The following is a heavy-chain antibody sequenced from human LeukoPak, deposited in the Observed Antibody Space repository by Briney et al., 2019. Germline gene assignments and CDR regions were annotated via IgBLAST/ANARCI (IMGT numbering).Heavy chain of an antibody. D-gene: IGHD3-16*02. CDR1: GFTVSSNY. Sequence: GGSLRLSCAASGFTVSSNYMSWVRQAPGKGLEWVSVIYSGGSTYYADSVKGRFTISRDNSKNTLYLQMNSLRAEDTAVYYCARVRIITFGGVIVNEYYFDYWGQGTLVTVSS. V-gene: IGHV3-66*01. CDR2: IYSGGST. J-gene: IGHJ4*02. CDR3: ARVRIITFGGVIVNEYYFDY.